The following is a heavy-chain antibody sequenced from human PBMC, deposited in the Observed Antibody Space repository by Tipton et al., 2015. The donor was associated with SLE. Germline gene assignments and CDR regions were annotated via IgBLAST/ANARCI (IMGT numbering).Heavy chain of an antibody. Sequence: QVQLVQSGAEVKKPGASVKVSCKASGYVVSNYLLNWVRQAPGQGLEWMGCISGHNGNTYSAEKFEGRVILTTVPSTTTAYMELRSLRIDDTAVYYCTRGGWFDRWGQGTLVTVSS. J-gene: IGHJ5*02. V-gene: IGHV1-18*01. CDR1: GYVVSNYL. CDR2: ISGHNGNT. CDR3: TRGGWFDR.